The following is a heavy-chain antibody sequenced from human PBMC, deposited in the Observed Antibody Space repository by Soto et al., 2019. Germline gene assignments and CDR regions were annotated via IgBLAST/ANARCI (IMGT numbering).Heavy chain of an antibody. Sequence: QVQLQQWGAGLLKPSETLSLTCAVYGGSFSGYYWSWIRQPAGKGLEWIGEINHSGSTNYNPSLKSRVSISVDTSKNQFSLKLSSVTAADTAVYYCARGRDSGYDYWGQGTLVTVSS. CDR1: GGSFSGYY. CDR2: INHSGST. D-gene: IGHD5-12*01. V-gene: IGHV4-34*01. J-gene: IGHJ4*02. CDR3: ARGRDSGYDY.